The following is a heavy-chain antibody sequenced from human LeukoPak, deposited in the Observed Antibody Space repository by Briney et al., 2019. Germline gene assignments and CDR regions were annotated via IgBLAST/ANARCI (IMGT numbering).Heavy chain of an antibody. V-gene: IGHV1-2*02. D-gene: IGHD2-2*03. CDR1: GYTFTGYY. Sequence: ASVKVSCKASGYTFTGYYMHWVRQAPGQGLEWMGWINPNSGGTNYAQKFQGRVTMTRDTSISTAYMELSRLRAEDTDVYYCAKEGFGYCSSTSCYADYYYYMDVWGKGTTVTISS. CDR3: AKEGFGYCSSTSCYADYYYYMDV. J-gene: IGHJ6*03. CDR2: INPNSGGT.